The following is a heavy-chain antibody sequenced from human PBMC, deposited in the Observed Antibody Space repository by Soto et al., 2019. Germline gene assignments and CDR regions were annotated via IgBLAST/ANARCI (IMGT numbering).Heavy chain of an antibody. CDR2: IYDSGST. D-gene: IGHD5-18*01. J-gene: IGHJ4*02. V-gene: IGHV4-30-2*01. CDR3: ARGYSYGYRDY. Sequence: QTPGKGLEWIGYIYDSGSTYYNPSLKSRVTISLDRSKNQFSLSVRSVTAADTAVYYCARGYSYGYRDYWGQGTLVTVSS.